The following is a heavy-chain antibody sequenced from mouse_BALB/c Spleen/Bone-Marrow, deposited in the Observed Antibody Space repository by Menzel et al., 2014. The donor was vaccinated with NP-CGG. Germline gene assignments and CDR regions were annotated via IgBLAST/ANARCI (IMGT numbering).Heavy chain of an antibody. V-gene: IGHV1S135*01. CDR1: GYVFTSYN. CDR2: IDPYNGGT. J-gene: IGHJ4*01. Sequence: VHLQQPGPELVKPGASVKVSCKASGYVFTSYNMYWVKQSHGKSLEWIRYIDPYNGGTTYNQKFKGKATLTVDKSSSTAYMHLNSLTSEDSAVYYCARALLGAMDYWGQGTSVTVSS. D-gene: IGHD1-1*01. CDR3: ARALLGAMDY.